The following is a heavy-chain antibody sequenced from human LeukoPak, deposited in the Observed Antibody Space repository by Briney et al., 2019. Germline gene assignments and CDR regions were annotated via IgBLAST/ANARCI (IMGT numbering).Heavy chain of an antibody. J-gene: IGHJ4*02. CDR2: ISYDGSNK. Sequence: PGGSLRLACAASGFTFSSYGMHWVRQAPGKGLEWVAVISYDGSNKYYADSVKGRFTISRDNSKNTLYLQMNSLRAEDTAVYYCANGGYSYGYGLIDWGQGTLVTVSS. CDR3: ANGGYSYGYGLID. CDR1: GFTFSSYG. D-gene: IGHD5-18*01. V-gene: IGHV3-30*18.